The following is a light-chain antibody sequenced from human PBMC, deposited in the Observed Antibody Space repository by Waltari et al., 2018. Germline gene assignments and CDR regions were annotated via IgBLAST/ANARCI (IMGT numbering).Light chain of an antibody. CDR3: QHLNSYPFT. V-gene: IGKV1-9*01. Sequence: IQFTQSPSSLSASVGDRVTITCRASQAISSYLDWYQQKPGKAPNLLIYAASTLQSGVPSRFSGSGSGTDFTLTISSLQPEDFATYDCQHLNSYPFTFGPGTKVDIK. CDR2: AAS. J-gene: IGKJ3*01. CDR1: QAISSY.